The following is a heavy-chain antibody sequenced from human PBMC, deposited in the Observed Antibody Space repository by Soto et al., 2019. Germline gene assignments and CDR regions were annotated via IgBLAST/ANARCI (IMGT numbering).Heavy chain of an antibody. CDR1: GGSISSGDYY. Sequence: PSETLPLTCTVSGGSISSGDYYWSWIRQPPGKGLEWIGYIYYSGSTYYNPSLKSRVTISVDTSKNQFSLKLSSVTAADTAVYYCARDAGHYYYGMDVWGQGTTVTVSS. J-gene: IGHJ6*02. CDR2: IYYSGST. V-gene: IGHV4-30-4*01. CDR3: ARDAGHYYYGMDV.